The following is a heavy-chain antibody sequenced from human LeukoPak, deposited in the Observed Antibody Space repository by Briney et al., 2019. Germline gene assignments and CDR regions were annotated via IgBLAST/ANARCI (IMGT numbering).Heavy chain of an antibody. Sequence: SETLSLTCTVSGGSISSHYWSWIRQPPGKGLEWIGYIYYSGSTNYNPSLKSRVTISVDTSKNQFSLKLSSVTAADTAVYYCARKNAKYSSSWYGGYYYYYMDVWGKGTTVTVSS. CDR3: ARKNAKYSSSWYGGYYYYYMDV. CDR1: GGSISSHY. V-gene: IGHV4-59*11. J-gene: IGHJ6*03. CDR2: IYYSGST. D-gene: IGHD6-13*01.